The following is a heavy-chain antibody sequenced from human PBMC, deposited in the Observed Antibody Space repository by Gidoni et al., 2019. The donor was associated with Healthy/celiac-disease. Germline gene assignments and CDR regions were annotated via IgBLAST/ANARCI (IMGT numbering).Heavy chain of an antibody. Sequence: QVQLQEPGPGLVKPSGTLSLTCAVSGGSLSSSNWWSWVRQPPGKGLEWIGSISHSGSTNCNPSLKSRVTISVDKSQNQFSLKLSSVPAADTAVYYCATERGGYGSGVIDYWGQGTLFTVSS. J-gene: IGHJ4*02. CDR2: ISHSGST. V-gene: IGHV4-4*02. D-gene: IGHD3-10*01. CDR3: ATERGGYGSGVIDY. CDR1: GGSLSSSNW.